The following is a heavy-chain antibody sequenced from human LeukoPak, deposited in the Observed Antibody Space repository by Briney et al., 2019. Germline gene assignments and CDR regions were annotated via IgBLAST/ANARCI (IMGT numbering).Heavy chain of an antibody. CDR2: IYWDDDN. Sequence: SGPTLVNPTQTLTLTCTFSGFSLSTSGVAVGWIRQPPGKALEWLALIYWDDDNRFSPSLKSRLFITKDTSKNQVVLTMINMDPVDTATYYCAHRRKKGGKEYYFDYWGQGTLVTVSS. J-gene: IGHJ4*02. D-gene: IGHD3-16*01. CDR3: AHRRKKGGKEYYFDY. V-gene: IGHV2-5*02. CDR1: GFSLSTSGVA.